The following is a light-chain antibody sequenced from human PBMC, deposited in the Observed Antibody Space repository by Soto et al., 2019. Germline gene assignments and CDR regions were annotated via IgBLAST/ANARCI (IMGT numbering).Light chain of an antibody. V-gene: IGKV3-20*01. J-gene: IGKJ3*01. CDR3: PQYGSSQFT. Sequence: EIVLMQSPGTLSLSPGEGATLSCRASQSVNNNYLDWYQQRPGQAPTVLIFDTSRRATGVPDRFSGSGSGTDFTLRISRVEPDDFTGYNCPQYGSSQFTFGPGTKVNIK. CDR2: DTS. CDR1: QSVNNNY.